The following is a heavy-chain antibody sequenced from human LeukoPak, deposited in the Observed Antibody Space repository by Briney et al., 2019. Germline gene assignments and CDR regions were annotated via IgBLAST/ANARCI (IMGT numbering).Heavy chain of an antibody. CDR3: ARVPDPSVNYYYGMDV. J-gene: IGHJ6*04. CDR2: IYYSGST. D-gene: IGHD4-17*01. Sequence: SETLSLTCTVSGGSISSYYWSWIRQPPGKGLEWIGYIYYSGSTNYNPSLKSRVTISVDTSENQFSLKLSSVTAADTAVYYCARVPDPSVNYYYGMDVWGKGTTVTVSS. V-gene: IGHV4-59*01. CDR1: GGSISSYY.